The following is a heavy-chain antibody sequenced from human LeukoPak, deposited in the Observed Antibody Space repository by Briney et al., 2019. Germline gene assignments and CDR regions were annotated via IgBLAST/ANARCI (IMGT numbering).Heavy chain of an antibody. D-gene: IGHD6-13*01. CDR3: ATISGTWYVAY. J-gene: IGHJ4*02. CDR1: GGSISSSSYY. V-gene: IGHV4-39*01. Sequence: SETLSLTCTVSGGSISSSSYYWGWIRQPPGKGLECIGNIYHSGSTYYNSSLKSRVTISVDTSKNQFSLNLSSVTAADTALYYCATISGTWYVAYWGQGTLVTVSS. CDR2: IYHSGST.